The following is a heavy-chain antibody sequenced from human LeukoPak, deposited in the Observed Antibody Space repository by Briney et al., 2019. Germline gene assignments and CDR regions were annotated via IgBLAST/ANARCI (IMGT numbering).Heavy chain of an antibody. CDR3: AKDLGYRSSTSCYAPWYFDY. CDR2: ISGSGGST. D-gene: IGHD2-2*01. J-gene: IGHJ4*02. V-gene: IGHV3-23*01. Sequence: GGSLRLSCAASGFTFSSYAMSWVRQAPGKGLEWVSAISGSGGSTYYADSVKGRFTISRDNSKNTLYLQMNSLRAEDTAVYYCAKDLGYRSSTSCYAPWYFDYWGQGTLVTVSS. CDR1: GFTFSSYA.